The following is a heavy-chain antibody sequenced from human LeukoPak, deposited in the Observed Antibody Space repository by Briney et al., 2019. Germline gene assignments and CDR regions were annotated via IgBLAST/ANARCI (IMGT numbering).Heavy chain of an antibody. J-gene: IGHJ5*02. D-gene: IGHD2-2*01. Sequence: SETLSHTCTVSGGSISSYYWSWIRQPPGKGLEWIGEINHSGSTNYNPSLKSRVTISVDTSKNQFSLKLSSVTAADTAVYYCARHIVVVPAAIPLGFDPWGQGTLATVSS. CDR2: INHSGST. CDR1: GGSISSYY. V-gene: IGHV4-34*01. CDR3: ARHIVVVPAAIPLGFDP.